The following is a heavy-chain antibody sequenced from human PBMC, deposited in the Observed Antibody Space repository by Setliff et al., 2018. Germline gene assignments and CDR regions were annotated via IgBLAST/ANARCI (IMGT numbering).Heavy chain of an antibody. CDR2: INQDGSQK. V-gene: IGHV3-7*03. J-gene: IGHJ4*02. Sequence: LRLSCAASGFTFRSYWMAWVRQAPGKGLEWVANINQDGSQKYYRDSVKGRFTISRDNAKNSLYLQVNSLRVEDTALYYCARDPTRKFDSWGQGTLVTVSS. CDR1: GFTFRSYW. CDR3: ARDPTRKFDS.